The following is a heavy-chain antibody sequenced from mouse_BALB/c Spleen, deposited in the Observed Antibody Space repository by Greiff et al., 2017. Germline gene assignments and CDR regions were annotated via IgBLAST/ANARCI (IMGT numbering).Heavy chain of an antibody. V-gene: IGHV5-4*02. Sequence: DVMLVESGGGLVKPGGSLKLSCAASGFTFSDYYMYWVRQTPEKRLEWVATISDGGSYTYYPDSVKGRFTISRDNAKNNLYLQMSSLKSEDTAMYYCAREDGNYVAYWGQGTLVTVSA. D-gene: IGHD2-1*01. CDR3: AREDGNYVAY. CDR2: ISDGGSYT. CDR1: GFTFSDYY. J-gene: IGHJ3*01.